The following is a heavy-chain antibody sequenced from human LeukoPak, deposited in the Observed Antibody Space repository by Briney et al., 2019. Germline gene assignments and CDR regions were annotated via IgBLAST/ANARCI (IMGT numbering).Heavy chain of an antibody. J-gene: IGHJ4*02. CDR2: IKSDGTST. Sequence: GGSLRLSCAASGFTFNSYWMHCVRQAPGKGLVWVSRIKSDGTSTSYADSVKGRFTISRDNAKNTLSLQMNSLRVEDTVVYYCARGYSSGWEDYFDYWGQGTLVTVSS. V-gene: IGHV3-74*01. D-gene: IGHD6-19*01. CDR1: GFTFNSYW. CDR3: ARGYSSGWEDYFDY.